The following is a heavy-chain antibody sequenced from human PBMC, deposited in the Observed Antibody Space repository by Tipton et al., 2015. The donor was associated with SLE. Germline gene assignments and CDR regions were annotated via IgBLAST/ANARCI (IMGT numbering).Heavy chain of an antibody. J-gene: IGHJ4*02. CDR2: ISSNGAST. CDR3: AREAYSRSSGDYFDY. Sequence: GSLRLSCAVSGFTLTDYAMHWVRQAPGKGLEYVSAISSNGASTYHVDSLKGRFTISRDVSKNTLSLQMGSLRAEDMAVYFCAREAYSRSSGDYFDYWGQGTLVTVSS. V-gene: IGHV3-64*02. D-gene: IGHD6-6*01. CDR1: GFTLTDYA.